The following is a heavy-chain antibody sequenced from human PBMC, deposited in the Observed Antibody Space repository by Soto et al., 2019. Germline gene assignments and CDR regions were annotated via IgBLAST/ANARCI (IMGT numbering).Heavy chain of an antibody. CDR2: IYSGGST. V-gene: IGHV3-53*01. Sequence: EVQLVESGGGLIQPGGSLRLSCAASGFTVSSNYMSWVRQAPGKGLEWVSVIYSGGSTYYADSVKGRYTISRDNSKNTLYLQMNSLRAEDTAVYYCPREDKTYYYDSSPPYYFDYWGQGTLVTVSS. J-gene: IGHJ4*02. CDR1: GFTVSSNY. CDR3: PREDKTYYYDSSPPYYFDY. D-gene: IGHD3-22*01.